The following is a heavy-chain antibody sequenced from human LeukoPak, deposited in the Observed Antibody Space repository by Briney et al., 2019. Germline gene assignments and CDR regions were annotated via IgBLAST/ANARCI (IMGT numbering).Heavy chain of an antibody. CDR3: ATGYSYGYYFDH. D-gene: IGHD5-18*01. CDR1: GYTLTELS. Sequence: ASVKVSCKVSGYTLTELSMHWVRQAPGKGLEWMGGFDPEDGETIYAQKFQGRVTMTEDTSTDTAYMELSSLRSEDTAVYYCATGYSYGYYFDHWGQGTLVTVSS. J-gene: IGHJ4*02. V-gene: IGHV1-24*01. CDR2: FDPEDGET.